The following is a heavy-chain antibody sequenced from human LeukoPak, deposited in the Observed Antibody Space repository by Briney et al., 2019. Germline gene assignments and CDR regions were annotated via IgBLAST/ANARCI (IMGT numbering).Heavy chain of an antibody. CDR2: ISAYNGNT. CDR1: GYTFSRYG. D-gene: IGHD5-12*01. V-gene: IGHV1-18*01. CDR3: ARALVGASFDY. Sequence: GASVKVSCKASGYTFSRYGISWVRQAPGQGLEWMGWISAYNGNTHYAQKLQGRVTMTTDTSTSTAYMELRSLRSDDTAVYYCARALVGASFDYWGQGALVTVSS. J-gene: IGHJ4*02.